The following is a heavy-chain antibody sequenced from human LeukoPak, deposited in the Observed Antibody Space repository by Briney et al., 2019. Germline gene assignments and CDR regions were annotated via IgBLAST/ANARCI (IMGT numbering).Heavy chain of an antibody. Sequence: SETLSLTCTVSGGSISSGSYYWGWLRQPAGRGLEWIGRIYTSGSTNHNPSLKSRVTISVDTSKTQFSLKLSSVTAADTAVYYCARDDPRTSTLYYYYYGMDVWGQGTTVTVSS. CDR1: GGSISSGSYY. J-gene: IGHJ6*02. CDR3: ARDDPRTSTLYYYYYGMDV. CDR2: IYTSGST. D-gene: IGHD1-7*01. V-gene: IGHV4-61*02.